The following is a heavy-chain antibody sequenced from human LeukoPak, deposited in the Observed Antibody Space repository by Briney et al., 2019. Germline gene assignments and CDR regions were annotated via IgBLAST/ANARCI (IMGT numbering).Heavy chain of an antibody. V-gene: IGHV4-4*07. J-gene: IGHJ4*02. D-gene: IGHD6-13*01. CDR2: IYTSGST. Sequence: SETLSLTCTVSGGSISSYYWSWIRQPAGKGLEWIGRIYTSGSTNYNPSLKSRVTMSVDTSKNQFSLKLSSVTAADTAVYYCARGGTSSRWFLYYFDYWGQGTLVTVSS. CDR1: GGSISSYY. CDR3: ARGGTSSRWFLYYFDY.